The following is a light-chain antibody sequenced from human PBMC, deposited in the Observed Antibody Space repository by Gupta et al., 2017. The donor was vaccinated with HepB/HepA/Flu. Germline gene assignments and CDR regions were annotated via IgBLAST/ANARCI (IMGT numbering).Light chain of an antibody. Sequence: DIQMTQSPSSLSASVGDRVTITCRASESISSYLNWYQQKPGKAPKLLIYAASSLQSGVPSRFSGSGSGTDFISTSSRLQPEDCATYYCQQSDSTPLTFGGGTKVEIK. CDR2: AAS. V-gene: IGKV1-39*01. J-gene: IGKJ4*01. CDR1: ESISSY. CDR3: QQSDSTPLT.